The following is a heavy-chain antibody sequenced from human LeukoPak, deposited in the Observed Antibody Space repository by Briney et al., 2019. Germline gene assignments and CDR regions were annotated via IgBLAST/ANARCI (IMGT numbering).Heavy chain of an antibody. D-gene: IGHD6-19*01. V-gene: IGHV3-23*01. CDR2: ISGSGGNT. Sequence: GGTLRLSCAASGFTFSNYVMSWVRQAPGKGLEWVSAISGSGGNTYYADSVKGRFTISRDNSKNTLYLQMNSLRAEDTAIYYCAKDSQWLDLYFDYWGQGTLVTVSS. CDR1: GFTFSNYV. CDR3: AKDSQWLDLYFDY. J-gene: IGHJ4*02.